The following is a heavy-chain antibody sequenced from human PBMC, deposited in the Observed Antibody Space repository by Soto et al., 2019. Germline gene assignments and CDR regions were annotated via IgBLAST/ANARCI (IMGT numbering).Heavy chain of an antibody. V-gene: IGHV3-30*18. D-gene: IGHD6-13*01. Sequence: GGSLRLSCAASGFTFSSYGMHWVRQAPGKGLEWVAVISYDGSNKYYADSVKGRFTISRDNSKNTLYLQMNSLRAEDTAVYYCAKSDYSSSSRYYYYYMDVWGKGTAVTVSS. J-gene: IGHJ6*03. CDR1: GFTFSSYG. CDR2: ISYDGSNK. CDR3: AKSDYSSSSRYYYYYMDV.